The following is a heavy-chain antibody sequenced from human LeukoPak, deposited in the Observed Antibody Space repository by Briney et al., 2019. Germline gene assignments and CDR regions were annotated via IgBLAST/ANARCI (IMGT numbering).Heavy chain of an antibody. J-gene: IGHJ5*02. D-gene: IGHD5-24*01. Sequence: SVKVSCKASGGTFSSYAISWVRQAPGQGLEWMGRIIPIFGTANYAQKFQGRVTITTDESTSTAYMELSSLRSEDTAVYYCARDLTDRDGYNSNWFDPWGQGTLVTVSP. CDR2: IIPIFGTA. CDR1: GGTFSSYA. V-gene: IGHV1-69*05. CDR3: ARDLTDRDGYNSNWFDP.